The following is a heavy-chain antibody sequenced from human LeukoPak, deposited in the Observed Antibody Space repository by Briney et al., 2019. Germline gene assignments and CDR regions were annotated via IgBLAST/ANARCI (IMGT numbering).Heavy chain of an antibody. CDR3: ARVSDGYCSSTSCYIVGDNWFDP. V-gene: IGHV4-34*01. CDR2: INHSGST. Sequence: PSETLSLTCTVSGGSISSYYWSWIRQPPGKGLEWIGEINHSGSTNYNPSLKSRVTISVDTSKNQFSLKLSSVTAADTAVYYCARVSDGYCSSTSCYIVGDNWFDPWAREPWSPSPQ. J-gene: IGHJ5*02. D-gene: IGHD2-2*02. CDR1: GGSISSYY.